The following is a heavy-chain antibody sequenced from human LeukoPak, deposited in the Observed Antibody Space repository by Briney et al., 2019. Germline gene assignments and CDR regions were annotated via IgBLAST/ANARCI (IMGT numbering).Heavy chain of an antibody. J-gene: IGHJ4*02. CDR1: GFTFSSCD. D-gene: IGHD2-2*01. V-gene: IGHV3-23*01. CDR2: ISGSGAGT. CDR3: AKDHTTSTSSYGDFDY. Sequence: GGSLRLSCAASGFTFSSCDMTWVRQAPGKGLEWVSTISGSGAGTYYADSVKGRFTISRDNSKNTLYLQMNSLRADDTAVYYCAKDHTTSTSSYGDFDYWGQGTLVTVSS.